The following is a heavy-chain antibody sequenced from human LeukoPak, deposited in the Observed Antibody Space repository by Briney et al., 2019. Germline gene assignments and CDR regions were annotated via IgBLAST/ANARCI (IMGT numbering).Heavy chain of an antibody. CDR2: ISYDESNK. J-gene: IGHJ4*02. CDR3: ARASGPFDY. CDR1: GFIFSSYG. V-gene: IGHV3-30*03. D-gene: IGHD3-10*01. Sequence: GGSLRLSCAAYGFIFSSYGMHWVRQAPGKGLEWVAVISYDESNKYYADSVKGRFTISRDNSKNTLYLQMNSLRAEDTAVYSCARASGPFDYWGQGTLVTVSS.